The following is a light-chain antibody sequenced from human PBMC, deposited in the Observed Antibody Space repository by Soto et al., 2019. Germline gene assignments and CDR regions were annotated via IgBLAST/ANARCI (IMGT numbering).Light chain of an antibody. Sequence: AIRMTQSPSSFSASTGDRVTITCRASQGISSYLAWYQQKPGKAPQLLIYDAATLQSGVPSRFSGSGSGTDFTLTISCLQSEDFATYYCQQYYSYPLTFGGGTKVEIK. CDR2: DAA. J-gene: IGKJ4*01. CDR1: QGISSY. V-gene: IGKV1-8*01. CDR3: QQYYSYPLT.